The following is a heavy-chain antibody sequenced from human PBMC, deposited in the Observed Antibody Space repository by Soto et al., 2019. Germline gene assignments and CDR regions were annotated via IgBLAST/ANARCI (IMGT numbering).Heavy chain of an antibody. CDR1: GFTFISYA. Sequence: GGSLILSCAASGFTFISYAMSCVRQAPGKGLEWVSAISGSGGSTYYAGSVKGRFTISRDNSKNTLYLQMNSLRAEDTAVYYCAKDIQGPNEYFQHWGQGTLVPVS. V-gene: IGHV3-23*01. D-gene: IGHD2-21*01. CDR3: AKDIQGPNEYFQH. CDR2: ISGSGGST. J-gene: IGHJ1*01.